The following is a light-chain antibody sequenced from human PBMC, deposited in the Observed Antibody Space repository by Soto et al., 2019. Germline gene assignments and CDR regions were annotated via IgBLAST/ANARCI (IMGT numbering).Light chain of an antibody. Sequence: EIVMTQSPATLSVSPGERATLFCRASQSISINLAWYQQKAGQAPRLLIYGTSTRATGIPARFSGSGSGTEFTLTISSLQSEDFAVYYCQQYNNWPPLTFGGGTKVEIK. CDR1: QSISIN. V-gene: IGKV3-15*01. CDR2: GTS. J-gene: IGKJ4*01. CDR3: QQYNNWPPLT.